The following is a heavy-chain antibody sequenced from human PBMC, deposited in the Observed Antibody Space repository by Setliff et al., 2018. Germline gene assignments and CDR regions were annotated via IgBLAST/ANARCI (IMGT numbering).Heavy chain of an antibody. V-gene: IGHV1-18*01. J-gene: IGHJ4*02. CDR1: VFTFTDYG. CDR2: INNYNFNT. D-gene: IGHD3-22*01. Sequence: ASVKVSCKSSVFTFTDYGITWVRQVPGQGLEWMGWINNYNFNTQYAQKFQGRVTVTTDTSTTTAYMELRSLRADDTAVYYCARINFYVSSGYYYAPELWGQGTTVTVSS. CDR3: ARINFYVSSGYYYAPEL.